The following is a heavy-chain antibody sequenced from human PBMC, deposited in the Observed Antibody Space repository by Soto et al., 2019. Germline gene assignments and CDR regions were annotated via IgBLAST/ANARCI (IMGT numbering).Heavy chain of an antibody. CDR1: GFTFSYYN. CDR3: ARDFTGDEGMDV. CDR2: ITSVTRTI. J-gene: IGHJ6*02. D-gene: IGHD3-10*01. Sequence: GGSLRLSCSASGFTFSYYNMNWVRQAPGKGLEWVSSITSVTRTIYYADSVKGRFTIARDNVKKSLYLQLNSLRPEDTAVYYCARDFTGDEGMDVWGQGTTVTVSS. V-gene: IGHV3-48*01.